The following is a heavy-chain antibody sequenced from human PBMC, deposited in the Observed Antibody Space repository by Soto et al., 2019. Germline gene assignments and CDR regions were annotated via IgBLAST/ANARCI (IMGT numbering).Heavy chain of an antibody. Sequence: GGSLRLSCAASGFTFSSYSMNWVRQAPGKGLEWVSSISSSSSYIYYADSVKGRFTISRDNVKNSLYLQMNSLRAEDTAVYYCAREHCSGGSCRYYFDYWGQGTLVTVSS. V-gene: IGHV3-21*01. D-gene: IGHD2-15*01. CDR3: AREHCSGGSCRYYFDY. CDR1: GFTFSSYS. J-gene: IGHJ4*02. CDR2: ISSSSSYI.